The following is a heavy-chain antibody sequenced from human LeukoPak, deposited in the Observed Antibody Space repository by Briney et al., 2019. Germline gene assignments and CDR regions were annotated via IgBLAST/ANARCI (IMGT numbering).Heavy chain of an antibody. CDR3: ATRNYYNSRGYYTFAH. V-gene: IGHV3-74*03. D-gene: IGHD3-22*01. CDR1: GFTLSRYS. Sequence: PGWSLSLSCAAPGFTLSRYSMHWVRQTPGRGRVWVSRINGDGSTTMYAESVKGGLTIARDNAKKTMYRQMNSLSCEDTAVYYCATRNYYNSRGYYTFAHGGQGTLVTVSS. J-gene: IGHJ1*01. CDR2: INGDGSTT.